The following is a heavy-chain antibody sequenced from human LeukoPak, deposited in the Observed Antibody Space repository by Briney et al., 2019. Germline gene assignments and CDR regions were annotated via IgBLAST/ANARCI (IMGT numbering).Heavy chain of an antibody. J-gene: IGHJ4*02. CDR2: IYYSGST. V-gene: IGHV4-39*01. Sequence: SETLSLTCTVSGVSISSSSYYWGWLRQPPGKGLEWIGSIYYSGSTYYNPSLKSRVTISVNTSKNPFSLKLSSVTAADTAVYYCARHRTGSSGWYGGPYYFDYWGQGTLVTVSS. D-gene: IGHD6-19*01. CDR1: GVSISSSSYY. CDR3: ARHRTGSSGWYGGPYYFDY.